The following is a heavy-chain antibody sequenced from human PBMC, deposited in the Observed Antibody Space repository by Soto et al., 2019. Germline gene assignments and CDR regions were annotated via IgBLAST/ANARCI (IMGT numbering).Heavy chain of an antibody. D-gene: IGHD2-2*01. CDR1: GGSIRSSSYY. CDR3: ARHIVVEPTASRNWFDP. J-gene: IGHJ5*02. CDR2: IYYSGST. V-gene: IGHV4-39*01. Sequence: SETLSLTCTVSGGSIRSSSYYWGWIRQPPGKGLEWIGSIYYSGSTFYNPSLKSRVTISVDTSKNQFFLKLRSVTAADTAVYHCARHIVVEPTASRNWFDPWGQGTLVTVSS.